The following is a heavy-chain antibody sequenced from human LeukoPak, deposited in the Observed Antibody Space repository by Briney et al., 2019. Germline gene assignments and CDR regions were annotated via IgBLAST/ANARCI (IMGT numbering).Heavy chain of an antibody. CDR2: ISGSGGST. D-gene: IGHD3-10*01. CDR1: GFTFAGYT. Sequence: AGGSLRLSCAASGFTFAGYTMSWVRQAPGKGLEWVSGISGSGGSTYYADSVKGRFTISRDNSKNTLYLQMNSLRAEDTAVYYCARPGFGVLRYFDLWGRGTLVTVSS. J-gene: IGHJ2*01. CDR3: ARPGFGVLRYFDL. V-gene: IGHV3-23*01.